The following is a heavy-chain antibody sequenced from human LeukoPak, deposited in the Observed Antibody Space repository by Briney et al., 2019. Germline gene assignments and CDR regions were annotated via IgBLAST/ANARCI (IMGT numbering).Heavy chain of an antibody. J-gene: IGHJ4*02. CDR1: GGSISSYY. CDR3: ARDTSDYDFWSGTYYFDY. V-gene: IGHV4-4*07. Sequence: TSETLSLTCTVSGGSISSYYWSWIRQPAGKGLEWIGRIYTSGSTNYNPSLKSRVTMSVDTSKNQFSLKLSSVTAADTAVYYCARDTSDYDFWSGTYYFDYWGQGTLVTVSS. CDR2: IYTSGST. D-gene: IGHD3-3*01.